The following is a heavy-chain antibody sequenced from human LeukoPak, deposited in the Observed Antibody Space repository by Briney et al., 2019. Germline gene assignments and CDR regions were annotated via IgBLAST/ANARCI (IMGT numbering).Heavy chain of an antibody. CDR3: ARVFPYSGSPMGAFDI. V-gene: IGHV4-59*01. CDR1: GGSISSYY. D-gene: IGHD1-26*01. J-gene: IGHJ3*02. Sequence: PSETLSLTCTVSGGSISSYYWSWIRQPPGRGLEWIGNIYYSGSTNYNPSLKSRVTISVDTSKNQFSLKLSSVTAADTAVYYCARVFPYSGSPMGAFDIWGQGTVVTVSS. CDR2: IYYSGST.